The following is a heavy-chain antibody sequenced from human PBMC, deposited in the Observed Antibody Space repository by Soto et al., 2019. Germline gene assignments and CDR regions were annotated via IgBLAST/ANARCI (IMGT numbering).Heavy chain of an antibody. CDR3: ARDGGSSSWPTHAPFDY. V-gene: IGHV6-1*01. CDR1: GDSVSSNSAA. D-gene: IGHD6-13*01. J-gene: IGHJ4*02. Sequence: KQSQTLSLTCAISGDSVSSNSAAWNWIRQSPSRGLEWLGRTYYRSKWYNDYAVSVKSRITINPDTSKNQFSLQLNSVTPEDTAVYYCARDGGSSSWPTHAPFDYWGQGTLVTVSS. CDR2: TYYRSKWYN.